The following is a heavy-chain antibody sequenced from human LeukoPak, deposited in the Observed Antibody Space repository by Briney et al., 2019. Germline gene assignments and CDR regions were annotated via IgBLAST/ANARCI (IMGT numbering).Heavy chain of an antibody. J-gene: IGHJ4*02. V-gene: IGHV4-39*01. Sequence: PSESLSLTCTVPGGSISSSSSYWGWIRQPPGKGLEWLGSIYYSVSTYYNTPLKSRVTTSVDTSKTQFSLKLSAVTAADTAVYYCARQFGDGYTNFDYWGQGTLVTVSS. D-gene: IGHD5-24*01. CDR3: ARQFGDGYTNFDY. CDR2: IYYSVST. CDR1: GGSISSSSSY.